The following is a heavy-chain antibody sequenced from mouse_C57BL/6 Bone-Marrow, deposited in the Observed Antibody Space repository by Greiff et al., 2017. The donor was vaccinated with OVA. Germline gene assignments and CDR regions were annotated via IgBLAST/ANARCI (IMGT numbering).Heavy chain of an antibody. CDR2: IWSGGST. CDR3: ARKGDYDDFDV. J-gene: IGHJ1*03. Sequence: LQESGPGLVQPSQSLSITCTVSGFSLTSYGVHWVRQSPGKGLEWLGVIWSGGSTDYNAAFISRLSISKDNSKSQVFFKMNSLQADDTAIYYCARKGDYDDFDVWGTGTTVTVSS. CDR1: GFSLTSYG. D-gene: IGHD2-4*01. V-gene: IGHV2-2*01.